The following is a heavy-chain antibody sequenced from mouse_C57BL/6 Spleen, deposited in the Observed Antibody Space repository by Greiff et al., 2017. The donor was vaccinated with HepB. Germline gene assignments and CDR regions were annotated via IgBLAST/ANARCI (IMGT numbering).Heavy chain of an antibody. CDR3: TTDYYGSRDPFAY. V-gene: IGHV14-1*01. D-gene: IGHD1-1*01. Sequence: VQLKQSGAELVRPGASVKLSCTASGFNIKDYYMHWVKQRPEQGLEWIGRIDPEDGDTEYAPKFQGKATMTADTSSNTAYLQLSSLTSEDTAVYYCTTDYYGSRDPFAYWGQGTLVTVSA. J-gene: IGHJ3*01. CDR2: IDPEDGDT. CDR1: GFNIKDYY.